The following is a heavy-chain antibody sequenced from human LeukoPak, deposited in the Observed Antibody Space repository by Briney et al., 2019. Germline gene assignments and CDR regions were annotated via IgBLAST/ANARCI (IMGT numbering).Heavy chain of an antibody. CDR2: ISWNGANT. V-gene: IGHV3-20*04. D-gene: IGHD2-2*01. J-gene: IGHJ4*02. CDR3: ARDHCSSTTCYFED. CDR1: GFNFDDFG. Sequence: GGSLTLSCAVAGFNFDDFGLGWVRQVPGRGLEWVARISWNGANTGYADSVKGRFTISRDNAENSFFLQMNSLPADDTTLYYCARDHCSSTTCYFEDWGQGTLVTVSS.